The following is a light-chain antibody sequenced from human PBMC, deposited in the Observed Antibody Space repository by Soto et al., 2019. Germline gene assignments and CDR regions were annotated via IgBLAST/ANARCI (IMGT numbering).Light chain of an antibody. CDR2: DVS. V-gene: IGKV3-20*01. Sequence: EIVMTQSPATLSVSPGERAALSCRASQSVSSNLVWYQQKPGQAPRLLIYDVSNRATGIPARFSGSGSGTDFTLTIGRLEPEDFAVYYCQQYGSSPLTFGGGTKVDNK. J-gene: IGKJ4*01. CDR1: QSVSSN. CDR3: QQYGSSPLT.